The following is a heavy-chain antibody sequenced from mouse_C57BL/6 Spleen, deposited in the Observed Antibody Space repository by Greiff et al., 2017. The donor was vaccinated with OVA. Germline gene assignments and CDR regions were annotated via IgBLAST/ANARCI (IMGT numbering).Heavy chain of an antibody. V-gene: IGHV5-16*01. CDR3: ARVGDYGAMDY. CDR2: INYDGSST. CDR1: GFTFSDYY. Sequence: EVQLVESEGGLVQPGSSMKLSCTASGFTFSDYYMAWVRQVPEKGLEWVANINYDGSSTYYLDSLKSRFIISRDNAKNILYLQMSSLKSEDTATYYCARVGDYGAMDYWGQGTSVTVSS. D-gene: IGHD2-4*01. J-gene: IGHJ4*01.